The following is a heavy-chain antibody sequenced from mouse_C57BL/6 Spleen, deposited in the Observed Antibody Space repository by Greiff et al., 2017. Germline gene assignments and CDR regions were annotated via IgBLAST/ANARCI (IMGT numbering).Heavy chain of an antibody. Sequence: EVKLEESGGGLVQPGGSMKLSCVASGFTFSNYWMNWVRQSPEKGLEWVAQIRLKSDNYATHYAESVKGRFTISRDDSKSSVYLQMNNLRADDTGIYYCTALRGFAYWGQGTLVTVSA. CDR1: GFTFSNYW. D-gene: IGHD1-1*01. V-gene: IGHV6-3*01. CDR2: IRLKSDNYAT. CDR3: TALRGFAY. J-gene: IGHJ3*01.